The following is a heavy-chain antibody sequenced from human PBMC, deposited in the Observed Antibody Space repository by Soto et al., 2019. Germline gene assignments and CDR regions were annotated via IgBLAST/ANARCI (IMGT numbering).Heavy chain of an antibody. Sequence: GSLRLSCAASGVTFNSSAMNWVRQAPGKGLEWVSTISNTGGGKFYADSVKGRFTISRDNSKNTLYLQMHSLRADDTAVYFCAIGRHKTSGSNTWFDPWGRGTLVTVSS. CDR1: GVTFNSSA. CDR2: ISNTGGGK. D-gene: IGHD3-22*01. J-gene: IGHJ5*02. CDR3: AIGRHKTSGSNTWFDP. V-gene: IGHV3-23*01.